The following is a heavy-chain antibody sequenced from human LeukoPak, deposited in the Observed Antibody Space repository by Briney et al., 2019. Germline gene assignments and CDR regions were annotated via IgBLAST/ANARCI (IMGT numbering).Heavy chain of an antibody. CDR3: ARPPGSVHLSYYYYGMDV. D-gene: IGHD2-2*01. CDR2: ISYDGSNK. CDR1: GFTFSSYA. J-gene: IGHJ6*02. Sequence: GGSLRLSCAASGFTFSSYAMHWVRQAPGKGLEWVAVISYDGSNKYYADSVKGRFTISRDNSKNTLYLQMNSLRAEDTAVYYCARPPGSVHLSYYYYGMDVWGQGNTVTVSS. V-gene: IGHV3-30-3*01.